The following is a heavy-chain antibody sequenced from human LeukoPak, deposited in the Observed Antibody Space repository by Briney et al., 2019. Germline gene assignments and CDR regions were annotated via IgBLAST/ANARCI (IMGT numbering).Heavy chain of an antibody. D-gene: IGHD6-13*01. CDR3: AGGGGSSSWFFFDY. Sequence: GGSLRLSCAASGFTFRNYAMSWVRQAPGKGLEWVSAISGSGGSTYYADSVKGRFTISRDNSKNTLYLQMNSLRAEDTAVYYCAGGGGSSSWFFFDYWGQGTLVTVSS. J-gene: IGHJ4*02. CDR2: ISGSGGST. CDR1: GFTFRNYA. V-gene: IGHV3-23*01.